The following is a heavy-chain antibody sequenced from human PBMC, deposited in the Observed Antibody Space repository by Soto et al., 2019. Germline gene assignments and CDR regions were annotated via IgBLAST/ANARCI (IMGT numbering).Heavy chain of an antibody. D-gene: IGHD6-6*01. CDR3: ARDLSGAIAAPYYFDY. CDR2: IIPIFGTA. Sequence: GASVKVSCKASGGTFSSYAISWVRQAPGQGLEWMGGIIPIFGTANYAQKFQGRVTITADESTSTTYMELSSLRSEDTAVYCCARDLSGAIAAPYYFDYWGQGTLVTVSS. CDR1: GGTFSSYA. J-gene: IGHJ4*02. V-gene: IGHV1-69*13.